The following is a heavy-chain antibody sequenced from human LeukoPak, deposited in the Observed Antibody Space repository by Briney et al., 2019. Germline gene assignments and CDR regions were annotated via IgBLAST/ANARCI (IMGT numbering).Heavy chain of an antibody. V-gene: IGHV1-2*02. D-gene: IGHD2-2*01. CDR2: INPNSGGT. CDR3: ARDLKYYCSSTSCPGYSSSWYGGFGY. CDR1: GYTFTGYY. J-gene: IGHJ4*02. Sequence: ASVKVSCKASGYTFTGYYMHWVRQAPGQGLEWMGWINPNSGGTNYAQKFQGRVTMTRDTSISTAYMELSRLRSDDTAVYYCARDLKYYCSSTSCPGYSSSWYGGFGYWGQGALVTVSS.